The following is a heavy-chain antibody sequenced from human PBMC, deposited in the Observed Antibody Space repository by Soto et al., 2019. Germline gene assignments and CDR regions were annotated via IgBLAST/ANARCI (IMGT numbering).Heavy chain of an antibody. J-gene: IGHJ6*02. D-gene: IGHD3-3*01. V-gene: IGHV1-2*04. CDR3: ARGPTYTIFGVVYGMDA. CDR1: GYTFTGYY. CDR2: INPNSGGT. Sequence: ASVKVSCKASGYTFTGYYMHWVRQAPGQGLEWMGWINPNSGGTNYAQKFQGWVTMTRDTSISTAYMELSRLRSDDTAVYYCARGPTYTIFGVVYGMDAWGQGTTVTAP.